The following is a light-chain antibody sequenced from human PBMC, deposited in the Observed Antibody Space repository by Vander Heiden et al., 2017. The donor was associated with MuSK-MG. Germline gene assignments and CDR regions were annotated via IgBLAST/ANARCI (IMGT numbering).Light chain of an antibody. V-gene: IGKV4-1*01. CDR1: QSVLYSSNNKNY. J-gene: IGKJ3*01. CDR2: WAS. Sequence: DILMTQSPDSLAVSLGERATINCKSSQSVLYSSNNKNYVAWYQQKPGQPPKLLIYWASTRESGVPDRFSGSGSGTDFTLTISSLQAEDVAVYYCQQYYSTPPTFGPGTKVDIK. CDR3: QQYYSTPPT.